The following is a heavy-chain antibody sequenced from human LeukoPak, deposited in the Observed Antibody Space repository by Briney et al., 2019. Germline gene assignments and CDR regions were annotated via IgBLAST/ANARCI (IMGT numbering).Heavy chain of an antibody. V-gene: IGHV4-31*03. J-gene: IGHJ5*02. D-gene: IGHD2-2*01. CDR2: MYYSGST. Sequence: PSQTLSLTCTVSGGSIRSAGYYWSWIRQHPGKGLEWIGYMYYSGSTYYNPSLKSRLTISVDTSKNQFSLKLSSVTAADTAVYYCARPVGSPYCNSTSCYNWFDPWGQGTLVTVSS. CDR3: ARPVGSPYCNSTSCYNWFDP. CDR1: GGSIRSAGYY.